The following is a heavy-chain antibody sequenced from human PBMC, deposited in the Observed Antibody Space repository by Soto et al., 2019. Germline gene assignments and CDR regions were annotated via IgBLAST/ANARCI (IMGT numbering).Heavy chain of an antibody. D-gene: IGHD3-10*01. Sequence: GESLKISCQGSGYSFSRSWIGWVRQMPGKGLEWMGVIHPADSDTRYSPSFQGQVTMSADTSISTAYLQWSSLKASDSAMYYCAILGSGSPYFDHWGQGTLVTVSS. CDR2: IHPADSDT. CDR1: GYSFSRSW. CDR3: AILGSGSPYFDH. V-gene: IGHV5-51*01. J-gene: IGHJ4*02.